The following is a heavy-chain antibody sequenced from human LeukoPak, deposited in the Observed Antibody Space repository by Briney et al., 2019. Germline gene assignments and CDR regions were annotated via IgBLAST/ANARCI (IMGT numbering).Heavy chain of an antibody. Sequence: PGGSLRLSCAASGFTFSSYAMSWIRQAPGKGLEWVSYISSSGSTIYYADSVKGRFTISRDNAKNSLYLQMNSLRAEDTAVYYCASGYSGYDPFDYWGQGTLVTVSS. D-gene: IGHD5-12*01. J-gene: IGHJ4*02. CDR3: ASGYSGYDPFDY. V-gene: IGHV3-11*01. CDR2: ISSSGSTI. CDR1: GFTFSSYA.